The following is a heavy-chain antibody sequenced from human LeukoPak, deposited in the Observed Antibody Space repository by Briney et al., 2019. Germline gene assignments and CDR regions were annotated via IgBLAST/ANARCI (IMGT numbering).Heavy chain of an antibody. D-gene: IGHD6-25*01. J-gene: IGHJ4*02. CDR1: GFTFTTYW. CDR2: INSAGSTT. V-gene: IGHV3-74*01. CDR3: ARGGAYSSGPFDY. Sequence: PGGSLRLSCAASGFTFTTYWMHWVHQAPGKGLVWVSRINSAGSTTTYADSVQGRFTISRDNAKNTLYLQMNSLRAEDTAVYYCARGGAYSSGPFDYWGQGTLVTVSS.